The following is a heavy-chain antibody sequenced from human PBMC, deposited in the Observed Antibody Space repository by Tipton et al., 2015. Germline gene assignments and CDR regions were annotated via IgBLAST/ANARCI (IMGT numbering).Heavy chain of an antibody. CDR3: ARTTVTTFSDVFDM. Sequence: QSGPEVKKPGASVKVSCKASGYTFTSYGISWVRQAPGQGLEWMGWISPFNVNANYAQKLQGRVTMTADTSTSTAYMELRSLRSEDTAVYYCARTTVTTFSDVFDMWGQGTMVTVSS. CDR2: ISPFNVNA. V-gene: IGHV1-18*01. D-gene: IGHD4-11*01. J-gene: IGHJ3*02. CDR1: GYTFTSYG.